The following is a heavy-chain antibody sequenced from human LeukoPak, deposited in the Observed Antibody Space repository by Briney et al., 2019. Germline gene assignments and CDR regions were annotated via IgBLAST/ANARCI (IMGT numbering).Heavy chain of an antibody. V-gene: IGHV5-51*01. J-gene: IGHJ4*02. Sequence: GESLKISCKGSGYSFTSYWIGWVRQMLGKGLEWMGIIYPGDSDTRYSPSFQGQVTISADKSISNAYLQWSSLKASDTAMYYCARSLRYFDWLLSFSYYFDYWGQGTLVTVSS. D-gene: IGHD3-9*01. CDR2: IYPGDSDT. CDR3: ARSLRYFDWLLSFSYYFDY. CDR1: GYSFTSYW.